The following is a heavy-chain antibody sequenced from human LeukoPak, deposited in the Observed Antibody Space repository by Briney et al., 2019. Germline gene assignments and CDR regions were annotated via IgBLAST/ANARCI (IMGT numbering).Heavy chain of an antibody. CDR1: GYTFTGYY. V-gene: IGHV1-2*02. CDR2: INPSSGGT. Sequence: ASVKVSCKASGYTFTGYYMHWVRQAPGQGLEWMGWINPSSGGTNYAQKFQGRVTMTRDTSISTAYMELSRLRSDDTAVYYCARGDSNWTWFDPWGQGTLVTVSS. D-gene: IGHD1-20*01. J-gene: IGHJ5*02. CDR3: ARGDSNWTWFDP.